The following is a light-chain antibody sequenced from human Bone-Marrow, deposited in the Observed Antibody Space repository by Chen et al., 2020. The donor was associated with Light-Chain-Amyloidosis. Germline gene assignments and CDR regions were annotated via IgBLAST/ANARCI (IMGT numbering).Light chain of an antibody. Sequence: SYVLTQPSSLSGAPGQTATIACGGNKIGSTSVHWYQQTPGQAPLLVVYDDSDRPSGIPERLSGSNSGNTATLTISRVEAGDEADYYCQVWDRSSDRPVFGGGTKLTVL. CDR2: DDS. J-gene: IGLJ3*02. V-gene: IGLV3-21*02. CDR3: QVWDRSSDRPV. CDR1: KIGSTS.